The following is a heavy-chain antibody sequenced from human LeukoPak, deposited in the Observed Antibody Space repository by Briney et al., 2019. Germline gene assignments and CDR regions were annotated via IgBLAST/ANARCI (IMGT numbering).Heavy chain of an antibody. CDR3: ARGDPTLAYAYAPYNWFDP. V-gene: IGHV3-21*01. J-gene: IGHJ5*02. CDR2: ISSSSSYI. D-gene: IGHD2-8*01. Sequence: GGSLRLSCAASGFTFSSYSMNWVRQAPGKGLEWVSSISSSSSYIYYADSVKGRFTISRDNAKNSLYLQMNSLRAEDTAVYYCARGDPTLAYAYAPYNWFDPWGQGTLVTVSS. CDR1: GFTFSSYS.